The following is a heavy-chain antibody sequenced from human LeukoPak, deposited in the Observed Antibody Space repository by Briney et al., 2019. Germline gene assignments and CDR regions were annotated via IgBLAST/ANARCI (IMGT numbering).Heavy chain of an antibody. J-gene: IGHJ3*02. V-gene: IGHV4-31*03. CDR1: GGSISIGGYY. D-gene: IGHD3-22*01. CDR3: VRNFDSYDAFDI. Sequence: SQTLSLTCTVSGGSISIGGYYWSWIRQHPGKGLEWIGYIFYNGNTYYNPSLKSRLTISGDMSENQFSLKLTSVTAADTAVYFCVRNFDSYDAFDIWGQGTMVTVSS. CDR2: IFYNGNT.